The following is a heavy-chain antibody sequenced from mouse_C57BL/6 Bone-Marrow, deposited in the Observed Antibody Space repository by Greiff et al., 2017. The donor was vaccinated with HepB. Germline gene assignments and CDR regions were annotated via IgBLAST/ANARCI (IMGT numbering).Heavy chain of an antibody. D-gene: IGHD1-1*01. V-gene: IGHV14-4*01. CDR2: IDPENGDT. CDR1: GFNIKDDY. J-gene: IGHJ3*01. CDR3: TLLTGSSSWFAY. Sequence: VQLQQSGAELVRPGASVKLSCTASGFNIKDDYMHWVKQRPEQGLEWIGWIDPENGDTEYASKFQGKATITADTSSNTAYLQLSSLTSEDTAVYYCTLLTGSSSWFAYWGQGTLVTVSA.